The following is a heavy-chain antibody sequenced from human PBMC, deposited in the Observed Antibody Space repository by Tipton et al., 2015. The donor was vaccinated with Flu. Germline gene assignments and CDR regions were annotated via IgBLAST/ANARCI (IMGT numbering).Heavy chain of an antibody. CDR2: IYHSGST. V-gene: IGHV4-38-2*02. CDR3: ARDLWNDRRAYYYYGVDV. CDR1: GYSISSGYY. D-gene: IGHD1-1*01. J-gene: IGHJ6*02. Sequence: TLSLTCIVSGYSISSGYYWGWIRQPPGKGLEWIGSIYHSGSTYYNPSLKSRVTISVDSSKNEFSLTLASLTAADTAVYYCARDLWNDRRAYYYYGVDVWGQGTTVTVSS.